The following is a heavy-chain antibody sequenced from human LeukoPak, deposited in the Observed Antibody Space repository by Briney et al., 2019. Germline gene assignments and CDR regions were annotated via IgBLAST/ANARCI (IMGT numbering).Heavy chain of an antibody. CDR2: INQDAGEK. CDR3: ASYYYGSGTSLGY. V-gene: IGHV3-7*01. J-gene: IGHJ4*02. CDR1: GLTFSGYW. D-gene: IGHD3-10*01. Sequence: GGSLRLSCEVSGLTFSGYWVTWVRQAPGKGLEWVANINQDAGEKYYVESVKGRFAISRDDAKNSLYLQMNSLRAEDTAVYYCASYYYGSGTSLGYWGQGTLVTDSS.